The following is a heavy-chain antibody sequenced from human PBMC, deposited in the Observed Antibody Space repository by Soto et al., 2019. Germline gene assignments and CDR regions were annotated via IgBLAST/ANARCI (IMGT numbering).Heavy chain of an antibody. CDR3: ARVFLGHYDRSGPGDY. V-gene: IGHV3-48*02. D-gene: IGHD3-22*01. Sequence: EVQLVESGGGLVQPGGSLRLSCAASGFSFSRYSMNWVRQAPGKGLEWVSHITRSSSTIYYADSVKGRFTISRDNAKNSLYLQMNSMRYEDTAVYYCARVFLGHYDRSGPGDYWGQGTLVTVSS. CDR1: GFSFSRYS. J-gene: IGHJ4*02. CDR2: ITRSSSTI.